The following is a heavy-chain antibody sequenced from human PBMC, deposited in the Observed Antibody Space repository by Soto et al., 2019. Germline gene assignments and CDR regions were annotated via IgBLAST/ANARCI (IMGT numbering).Heavy chain of an antibody. V-gene: IGHV1-18*01. Sequence: GASVKVSCKASGYTFTSYGISWVRQAPGQGLEWMGWISAYNGNTNYAQKLQGRVTMTTDTSTSTAYMELRSLRSDDTAVYYCARVAPSVVVPAAISQYFDLWGRGTLVTVSS. J-gene: IGHJ2*01. CDR2: ISAYNGNT. CDR1: GYTFTSYG. CDR3: ARVAPSVVVPAAISQYFDL. D-gene: IGHD2-2*01.